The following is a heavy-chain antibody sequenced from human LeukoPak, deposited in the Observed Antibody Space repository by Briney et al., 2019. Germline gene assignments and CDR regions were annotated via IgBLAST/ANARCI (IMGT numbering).Heavy chain of an antibody. D-gene: IGHD5-18*01. Sequence: SETLSLTCAVSGGSSSSSNWWSWVRQPPGKGLEWIGEIYHSGSTNYNPSLKSRVTISVDKSKNQFSLKLSSVTAADTAVYYCARGTVQLWLYYYYYMDVWGKGTTVTVSS. CDR1: GGSSSSSNW. V-gene: IGHV4-4*02. J-gene: IGHJ6*03. CDR3: ARGTVQLWLYYYYYMDV. CDR2: IYHSGST.